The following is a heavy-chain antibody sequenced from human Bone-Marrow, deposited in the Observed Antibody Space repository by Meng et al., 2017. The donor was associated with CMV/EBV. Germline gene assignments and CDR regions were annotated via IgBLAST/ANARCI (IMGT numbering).Heavy chain of an antibody. Sequence: SETLSLTCTVSGGSISSYYWSWIRQPPGKGLEWIGYIYYSGSTNYNPSLKSRVTISVDTSKNQFSLKLSSVTAADTAVYYCARDRRIAAAVPYGMDVWGQGTTVTVYS. D-gene: IGHD6-13*01. J-gene: IGHJ6*02. CDR3: ARDRRIAAAVPYGMDV. V-gene: IGHV4-59*01. CDR1: GGSISSYY. CDR2: IYYSGST.